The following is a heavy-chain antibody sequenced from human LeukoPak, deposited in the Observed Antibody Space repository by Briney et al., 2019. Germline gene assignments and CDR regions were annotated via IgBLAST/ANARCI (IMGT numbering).Heavy chain of an antibody. Sequence: PGGSLRLSCAASGFTFSSYSMNWVRQAPGKGLEWVSYISSSSSTIYYADSVKGRFTISRDNAKNSLYLQMNSLRAEDTDVYYCARDDPADILTGYYPVDYWGQGTLVTVSS. CDR3: ARDDPADILTGYYPVDY. CDR2: ISSSSSTI. CDR1: GFTFSSYS. V-gene: IGHV3-48*01. J-gene: IGHJ4*02. D-gene: IGHD3-9*01.